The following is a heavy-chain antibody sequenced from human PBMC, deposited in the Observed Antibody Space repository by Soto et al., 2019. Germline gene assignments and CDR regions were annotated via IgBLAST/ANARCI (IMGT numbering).Heavy chain of an antibody. D-gene: IGHD5-18*01. J-gene: IGHJ6*02. V-gene: IGHV1-69*13. Sequence: ASVKVSCKASGGTFSSYAISWVRQAPGQGLEWMGGIIPIFGTANYAQKFQGRVTIPADESTSTAYMELSSLRSEDTAVYYCATMGGVRAQNSYGYRDDYYYGMDVWGQGTTVTVSS. CDR3: ATMGGVRAQNSYGYRDDYYYGMDV. CDR2: IIPIFGTA. CDR1: GGTFSSYA.